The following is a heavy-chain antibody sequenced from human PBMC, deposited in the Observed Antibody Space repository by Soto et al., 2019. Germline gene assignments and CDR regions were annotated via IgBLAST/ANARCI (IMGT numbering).Heavy chain of an antibody. CDR1: GFTFSSYA. J-gene: IGHJ3*02. V-gene: IGHV3-23*01. CDR3: AKDQHYDFWSGPLPNAFDI. CDR2: ISGSGGST. D-gene: IGHD3-3*01. Sequence: GGSLRLSCAASGFTFSSYAMSWVRQAPGKGLEWVSAISGSGGSTYYADSVKGRFTISRDNSKNTLYLQMNSLRDEDTAVYYCAKDQHYDFWSGPLPNAFDIWGQGTMVTVSS.